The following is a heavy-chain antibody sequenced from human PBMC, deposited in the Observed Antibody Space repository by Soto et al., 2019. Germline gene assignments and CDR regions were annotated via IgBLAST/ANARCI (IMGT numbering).Heavy chain of an antibody. CDR3: ARQRGIVVAHDAFDI. D-gene: IGHD3-22*01. CDR1: DGSSSSYY. Sequence: SQPPSLTSSVADGSSSSYYWSWILKTQGKGLEWIGYIYYSGSTNYNPSLKSRVTISVDTSKNQFSLKLSSVTAADTAVYYCARQRGIVVAHDAFDIWGQGTMVTVSS. V-gene: IGHV4-59*08. J-gene: IGHJ3*02. CDR2: IYYSGST.